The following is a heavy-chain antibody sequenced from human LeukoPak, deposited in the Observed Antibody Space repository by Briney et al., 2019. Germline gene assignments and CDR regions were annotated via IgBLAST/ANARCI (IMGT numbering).Heavy chain of an antibody. CDR3: ARDLDIVATSDAFDI. D-gene: IGHD5-12*01. V-gene: IGHV4-38-2*02. CDR1: GYSISSGYY. J-gene: IGHJ3*02. CDR2: IYHSGST. Sequence: SETLSLTCTVSGYSISSGYYWGWIRQPPGKGLEWIGSIYHSGSTYYNPSLKGRVTISVDTSKNQFSLKLSSVTAADTAVYYCARDLDIVATSDAFDIWGQGTMVTVSS.